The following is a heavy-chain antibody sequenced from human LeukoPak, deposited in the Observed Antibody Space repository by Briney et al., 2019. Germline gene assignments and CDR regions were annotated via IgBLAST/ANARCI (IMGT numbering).Heavy chain of an antibody. CDR3: ARRRAERGFYFFDS. J-gene: IGHJ4*02. V-gene: IGHV4-30-4*01. CDR1: GGSINSGDYI. Sequence: SETLSLTCTVSGGSINSGDYIWSWIRQPPGKGLEWIGRFHHGGSPSYNPSLQSRVTISADTSKNQFSLNLRSVTAADTAVYYCARRRAERGFYFFDSWGQGILVTVSS. D-gene: IGHD1-1*01. CDR2: FHHGGSP.